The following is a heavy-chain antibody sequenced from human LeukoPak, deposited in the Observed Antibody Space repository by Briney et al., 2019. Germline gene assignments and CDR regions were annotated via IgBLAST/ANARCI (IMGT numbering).Heavy chain of an antibody. J-gene: IGHJ4*02. D-gene: IGHD3-16*02. CDR2: INHSGST. Sequence: SETLSLTCAVYGGSFSGYYWSWIRQPPGKGLEWIGEINHSGSTNYNPSLKSRVTISVDTSKNQFSRKLSSVTAADTAVYYCARGFLYDYVWGSYRTPFDYWGQGTLVTVSS. V-gene: IGHV4-34*01. CDR3: ARGFLYDYVWGSYRTPFDY. CDR1: GGSFSGYY.